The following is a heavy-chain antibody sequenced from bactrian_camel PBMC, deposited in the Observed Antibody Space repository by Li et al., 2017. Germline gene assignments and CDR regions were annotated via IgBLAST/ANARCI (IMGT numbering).Heavy chain of an antibody. J-gene: IGHJ4*01. V-gene: IGHV3S6*01. CDR2: VRPDGSDT. Sequence: HVQLVESGGGLVQPGGSLRLSCAASGFTFSSQWMSWVRQAPGKGLEWVSTVRPDGSDTCYTDSVKGRFTISRDNAKSTVFLQMNGLKSEDTALYYCTMFDYWGQGTQVTVS. CDR3: TMFDY. CDR1: GFTFSSQW.